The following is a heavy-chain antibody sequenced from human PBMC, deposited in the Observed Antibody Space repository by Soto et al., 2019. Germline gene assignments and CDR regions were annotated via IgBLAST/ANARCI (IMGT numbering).Heavy chain of an antibody. CDR3: AKGGEPYYYYYYMGV. V-gene: IGHV3-30*18. D-gene: IGHD1-26*01. Sequence: QVQLVESGGGVVQPGRSLRLSCAASGFTFSSYGMHWVRQAPGKGLEWVAVISYDGSNKYYADSVKGRFTISRDNSKNTLYLQMNSLRAEDTAVYYCAKGGEPYYYYYYMGVWGKGTTVTVSS. J-gene: IGHJ6*03. CDR2: ISYDGSNK. CDR1: GFTFSSYG.